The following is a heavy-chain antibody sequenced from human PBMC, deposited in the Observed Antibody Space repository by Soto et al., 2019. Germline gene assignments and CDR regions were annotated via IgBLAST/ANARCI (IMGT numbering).Heavy chain of an antibody. Sequence: QVQLVESGGGVVQPGRSLRLSCAASGFTFSSYGMHWVRQAPGKGLEWVAVISYDGSNKYYADSVKGRFTISRDNSKNTLYLQMNSLRAEDTAVYYCAKVADDYVWGSYRYSRYYFDYWGQGTLVTVSS. CDR2: ISYDGSNK. J-gene: IGHJ4*02. CDR3: AKVADDYVWGSYRYSRYYFDY. D-gene: IGHD3-16*02. CDR1: GFTFSSYG. V-gene: IGHV3-30*18.